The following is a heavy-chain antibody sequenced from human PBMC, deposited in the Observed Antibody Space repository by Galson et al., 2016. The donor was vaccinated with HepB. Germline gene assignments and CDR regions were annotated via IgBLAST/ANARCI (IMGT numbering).Heavy chain of an antibody. CDR1: GFTFRSYG. CDR2: IWFDGSKE. V-gene: IGHV3-33*01. D-gene: IGHD3-16*02. J-gene: IGHJ6*02. CDR3: AREGRYSTSAGSIWMAGRRTDDNGMDV. Sequence: SLRLSCAASGFTFRSYGMHWVRQAPGKGLEWVAVIWFDGSKEYYSDAVKGRFTISRDNSLHTVFLQMNSLRTEDGAVYYCAREGRYSTSAGSIWMAGRRTDDNGMDVWGQGTTVTV.